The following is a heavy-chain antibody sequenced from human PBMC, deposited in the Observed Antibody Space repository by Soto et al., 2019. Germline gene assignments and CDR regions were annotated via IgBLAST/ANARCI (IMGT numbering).Heavy chain of an antibody. CDR1: GFTFSNSW. J-gene: IGHJ1*01. D-gene: IGHD1-26*01. CDR3: ARELIVGPAEYFLD. V-gene: IGHV3-7*01. Sequence: PGGSLRLSCAVSGFTFSNSWMSWVRQTPGKGLEWVANINRDRSEKYYLDSVRGRFTISRDNTKNSLYLQMNGLRADDTAVYYCARELIVGPAEYFLDWGQGTQVTVSS. CDR2: INRDRSEK.